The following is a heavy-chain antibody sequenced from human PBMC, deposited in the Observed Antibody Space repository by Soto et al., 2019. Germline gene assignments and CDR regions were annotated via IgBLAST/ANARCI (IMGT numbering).Heavy chain of an antibody. J-gene: IGHJ4*02. CDR3: ARDRTTVTTSYFDY. D-gene: IGHD4-17*01. Sequence: PGGSLRLSCTASGFTFSEYSMSWVRQAPGKGLEWVSSITHSGTYVYYADSVKGRFTISRDSASNSLFLQMNSLRAEDTAVYYCARDRTTVTTSYFDYWGQGTLVTVSS. CDR2: ITHSGTYV. CDR1: GFTFSEYS. V-gene: IGHV3-21*01.